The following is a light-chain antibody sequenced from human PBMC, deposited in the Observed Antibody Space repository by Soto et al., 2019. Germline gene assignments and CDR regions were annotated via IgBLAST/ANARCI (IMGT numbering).Light chain of an antibody. CDR3: SSLPSSSTRV. J-gene: IGLJ3*02. CDR1: SGDVGGSTY. CDR2: EVS. V-gene: IGLV2-14*01. Sequence: QSALTQPASVSGSPGQWITISCTGTSGDVGGSTYVSWYQPHPGKAPKLLIYEVSNRPSGVRNRLSGSKSGNKASLTIAGIQAEDEAESYSSSLPSSSTRVFGVRTK.